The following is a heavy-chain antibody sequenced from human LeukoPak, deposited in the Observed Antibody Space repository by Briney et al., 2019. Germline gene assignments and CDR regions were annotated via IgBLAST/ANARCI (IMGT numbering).Heavy chain of an antibody. V-gene: IGHV4-61*08. CDR1: GGSISSGGYY. CDR3: ATGYSSGWQNEGFDY. CDR2: IYYSGST. D-gene: IGHD6-19*01. J-gene: IGHJ4*02. Sequence: SETLSLTCTVSGGSISSGGYYWSWIRQHPGKGLEWIGYIYYSGSTNYNPSLKSRVTISVDTSKNQFSLKLSSVTAADTAVYYCATGYSSGWQNEGFDYWGQGTLVTVSS.